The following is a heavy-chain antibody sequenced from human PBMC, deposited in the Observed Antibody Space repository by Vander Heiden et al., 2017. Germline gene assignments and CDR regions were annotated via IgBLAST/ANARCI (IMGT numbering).Heavy chain of an antibody. CDR3: ARDSGDAYNTGHMDV. V-gene: IGHV4-31*03. CDR2: IYYSGST. J-gene: IGHJ6*02. Sequence: VQFRASGPGLVKPSQILSLTCSVSGGPILIGGDYWSWIRQHPGKGLEWIGNIYYSGSTSYNPSLESRVTISMDTSKNQFSLKLTSVTAADTAVYYCARDSGDAYNTGHMDVWGQGTTVTVSS. D-gene: IGHD3-10*01. CDR1: GGPILIGGDY.